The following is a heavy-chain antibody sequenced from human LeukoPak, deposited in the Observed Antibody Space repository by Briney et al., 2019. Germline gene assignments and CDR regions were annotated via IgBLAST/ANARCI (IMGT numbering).Heavy chain of an antibody. J-gene: IGHJ5*02. CDR2: ISAYNGNT. V-gene: IGHV1-18*01. D-gene: IGHD6-13*01. CDR3: TRGSSSWYDNWFDP. CDR1: GYTFTSYG. Sequence: ASVKVSCKASGYTFTSYGISWVRQAPGQGLEWMGWISAYNGNTNYAQKLQGRVTMTTDTSTSTAYMELRSLRSDDTALYYCTRGSSSWYDNWFDPWGQGTLVTVSS.